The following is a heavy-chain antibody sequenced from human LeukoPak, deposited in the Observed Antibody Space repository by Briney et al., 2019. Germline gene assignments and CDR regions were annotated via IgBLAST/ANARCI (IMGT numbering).Heavy chain of an antibody. D-gene: IGHD3-22*01. CDR2: IYYSGST. V-gene: IGHV4-59*01. Sequence: NPSETLSLTCTVSGGSISSYYWSWIRQPPGKGLEWIGYIYYSGSTNYNPSLKSRVTISVDTSKNQFSLKLRSVTAADTAVYYCARVTGYMIEDYFDYWGQGTLVTVSS. CDR3: ARVTGYMIEDYFDY. CDR1: GGSISSYY. J-gene: IGHJ4*02.